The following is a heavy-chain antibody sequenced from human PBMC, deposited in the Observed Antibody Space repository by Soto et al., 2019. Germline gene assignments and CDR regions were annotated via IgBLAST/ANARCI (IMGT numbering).Heavy chain of an antibody. J-gene: IGHJ4*02. Sequence: EVQLVESGGGLVQPGGSLRLSCAASGFTFSSYWMSWVRQAPGKGLEWVANIMQDGSEKYYVDSVKGRFTISRDNAKNSLYLQMNSLRAEDTAVYYCARARSIAALLTFDYWGQGTLVTVSS. D-gene: IGHD6-6*01. CDR2: IMQDGSEK. CDR1: GFTFSSYW. CDR3: ARARSIAALLTFDY. V-gene: IGHV3-7*01.